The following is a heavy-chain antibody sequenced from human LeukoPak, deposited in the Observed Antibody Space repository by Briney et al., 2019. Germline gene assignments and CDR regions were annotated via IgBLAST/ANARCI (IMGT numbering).Heavy chain of an antibody. Sequence: GGSLRLSCAASGFTFSSYSMNWVRQAPGKGLEGVSSISSSSSYIYYADSVKGRFTISRDNAKNSLYLQMNSLRAEDTAVYYCARSDSSSWYVHGYYYYMDVWGKGTTVTVSS. CDR3: ARSDSSSWYVHGYYYYMDV. V-gene: IGHV3-21*01. CDR2: ISSSSSYI. J-gene: IGHJ6*03. CDR1: GFTFSSYS. D-gene: IGHD6-13*01.